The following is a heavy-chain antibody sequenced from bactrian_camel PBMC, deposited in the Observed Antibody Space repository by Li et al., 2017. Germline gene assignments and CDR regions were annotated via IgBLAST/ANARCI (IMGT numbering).Heavy chain of an antibody. D-gene: IGHD5*01. CDR1: NYRISSSC. CDR2: ISSGGGT. Sequence: HVQLVESGGGSVQAGESLRLSCVVSNYRISSSCMGWYRQAPGSECEMVSRISSGGGTDYTDSVKGRFTISQDNAKNTVYLQMNSLKPEDTAVYYCAAGVPALSWVGSCRKADFGYWGQGTQVTVS. J-gene: IGHJ6*01. CDR3: AAGVPALSWVGSCRKADFGY. V-gene: IGHV3S56*01.